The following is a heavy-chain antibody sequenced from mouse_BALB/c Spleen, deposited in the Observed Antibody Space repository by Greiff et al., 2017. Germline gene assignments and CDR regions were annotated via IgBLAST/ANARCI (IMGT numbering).Heavy chain of an antibody. J-gene: IGHJ2*01. Sequence: EVQLQESGGGLVKPGGSLKLSCAASGFTFSSYAMSWVRQTPEKRLEWVATISSGGSYTYYPDSVKGRFTISRDNAKNTLYLQMSSLRSEDTAMYYCARRDYDYWGQGTTLTVSS. CDR2: ISSGGSYT. CDR1: GFTFSSYA. CDR3: ARRDYDY. D-gene: IGHD2-4*01. V-gene: IGHV5-9-3*01.